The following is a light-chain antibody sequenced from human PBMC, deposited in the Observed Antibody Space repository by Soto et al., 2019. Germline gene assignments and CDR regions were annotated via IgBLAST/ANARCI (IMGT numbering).Light chain of an antibody. CDR2: DVG. V-gene: IGLV2-14*01. CDR3: SSYTSSSTRV. CDR1: RSDVGAYNY. J-gene: IGLJ1*01. Sequence: QSVLTQPASVSGSPGQSITISCTGTRSDVGAYNYVSWYQQHPGKAPKLIIYDVGNRPSGVSNRFSGSRSGNTASLTISGLQAEYEADYYCSSYTSSSTRVFGTGTKVTVL.